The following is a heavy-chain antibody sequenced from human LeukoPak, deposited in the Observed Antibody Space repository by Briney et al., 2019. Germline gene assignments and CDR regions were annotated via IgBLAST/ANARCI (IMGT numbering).Heavy chain of an antibody. Sequence: SVKVSCKASGGTFSSYAISWVRQAPGQGLEWWGRIFPILGIANYAQKFQGRVTITADKSTSTAYMELSSLRSEDTAVYYCAREAQGYGSGSSEFDYWGQGTLVTVSS. CDR3: AREAQGYGSGSSEFDY. CDR2: IFPILGIA. CDR1: GGTFSSYA. J-gene: IGHJ4*02. V-gene: IGHV1-69*04. D-gene: IGHD3-10*01.